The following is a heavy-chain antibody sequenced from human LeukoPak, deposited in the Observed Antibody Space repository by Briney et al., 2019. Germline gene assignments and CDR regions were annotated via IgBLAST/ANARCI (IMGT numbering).Heavy chain of an antibody. V-gene: IGHV3-23*01. CDR1: GFTFSSYG. J-gene: IGHJ4*02. D-gene: IGHD5-24*01. Sequence: SGGSLRLSCAASGFTFSSYGMSWVRQAPGKGLEWVSSISGSGGSIYYADSVKGRFTISRDNSKNTLYVQMNSLRAEDTAVYYCAKSGYNRFDYWGQGTLVTVSS. CDR2: ISGSGGSI. CDR3: AKSGYNRFDY.